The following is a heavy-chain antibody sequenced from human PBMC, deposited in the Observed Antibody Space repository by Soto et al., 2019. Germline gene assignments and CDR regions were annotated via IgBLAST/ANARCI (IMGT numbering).Heavy chain of an antibody. V-gene: IGHV1-69*01. D-gene: IGHD4-17*01. CDR2: IIPIFGTA. CDR1: GGTSSSYA. Sequence: QVQLVQSGAEVKKPGSSVKVSCKASGGTSSSYAISWVRQAPGQGLEWMGGIIPIFGTANYAQKFQGRVTITADESTSTAYMELSSLRSDDTAVYYCAREIYGDYVSDYFDFWGQGTLVTVSS. CDR3: AREIYGDYVSDYFDF. J-gene: IGHJ4*02.